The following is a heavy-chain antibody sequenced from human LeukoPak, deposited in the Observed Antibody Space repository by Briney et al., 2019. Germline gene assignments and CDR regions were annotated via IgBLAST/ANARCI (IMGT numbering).Heavy chain of an antibody. Sequence: SETLSLTCTVSGGSISSGGYYWSWIRQHPGKGLEWIGYIYHSGSTYYNPSLKSRVTISVDTSKNQFSLKLSSVTAADTAVYYCAREPQPQRWLQLEAFDIWGQGTMVTVSS. D-gene: IGHD5-12*01. CDR2: IYHSGST. J-gene: IGHJ3*02. CDR3: AREPQPQRWLQLEAFDI. CDR1: GGSISSGGYY. V-gene: IGHV4-31*03.